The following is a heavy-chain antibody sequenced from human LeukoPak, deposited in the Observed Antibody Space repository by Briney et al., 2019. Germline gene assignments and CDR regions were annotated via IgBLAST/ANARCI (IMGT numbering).Heavy chain of an antibody. V-gene: IGHV3-30-3*01. CDR1: GFTFSSYA. J-gene: IGHJ4*02. CDR3: ARGEGSTYSSSWSY. CDR2: ISYDGSNK. D-gene: IGHD6-13*01. Sequence: PGGSLRLSCAASGFTFSSYAMHWVRQAPGKGLEWVAVISYDGSNKYYADSVKGRFTISRDNSKNTLYLQMNSLRAEDTAVYYCARGEGSTYSSSWSYWGQGTLVTVSS.